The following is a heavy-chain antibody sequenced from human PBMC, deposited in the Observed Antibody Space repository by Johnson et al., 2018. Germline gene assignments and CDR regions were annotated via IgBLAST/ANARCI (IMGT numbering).Heavy chain of an antibody. CDR3: ARRRLPDYYYYGLDV. CDR1: GFTFSSYS. Sequence: EVQLVESGGGLVQPGGSLRLSCAASGFTFSSYSMNWVRQAPGKGLEWVSYISSSSGTIFYADSVKGRFTISRDNARNSLSLQRNSLRDEDTAVYYCARRRLPDYYYYGLDVWGQGTTVTVSS. CDR2: ISSSSGTI. V-gene: IGHV3-48*02. D-gene: IGHD4-11*01. J-gene: IGHJ6*02.